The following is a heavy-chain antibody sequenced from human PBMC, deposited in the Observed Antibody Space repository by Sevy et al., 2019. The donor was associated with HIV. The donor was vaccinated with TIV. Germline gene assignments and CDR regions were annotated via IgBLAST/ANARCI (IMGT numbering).Heavy chain of an antibody. CDR1: GFTFSSSG. Sequence: ASLKVSCKASGFTFSSSGIQWVRQARGQRLEWMGWIVVGSGNTNYAQQFQERVTITRDMSTSTAYMELSSLRSEDTAVYYCAALWGGYCTSTMCSNGFDHWGQGTLVTVSS. J-gene: IGHJ4*02. CDR3: AALWGGYCTSTMCSNGFDH. V-gene: IGHV1-58*02. CDR2: IVVGSGNT. D-gene: IGHD2-2*01.